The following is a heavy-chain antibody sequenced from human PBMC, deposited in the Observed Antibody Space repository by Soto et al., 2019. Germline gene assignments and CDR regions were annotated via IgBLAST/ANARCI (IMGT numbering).Heavy chain of an antibody. V-gene: IGHV3-74*01. CDR1: GFTFTIYW. D-gene: IGHD3-16*01. CDR2: IKSDGSST. Sequence: EVQLVESGGGLVPPGGSLRLSCAASGFTFTIYWMHWVRQAPGQGLVWVSSIKSDGSSTNYADSVKGRFTVSRDNAKNTLYLQMNSLRAEDTAVYYCARGGRGGFDYWGQGALVTVSS. J-gene: IGHJ4*02. CDR3: ARGGRGGFDY.